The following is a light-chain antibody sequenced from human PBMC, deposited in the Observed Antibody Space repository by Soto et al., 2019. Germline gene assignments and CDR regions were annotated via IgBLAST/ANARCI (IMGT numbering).Light chain of an antibody. Sequence: QSVLTQPASVSGSPGQSITISCTGTSSDVGAYNYVSWYQQYPGKAPKLMIYHVSNRPSGVSNRFSGSKSGNSASLTIPGLQGEDEADYYCNSYTTTSTYVFGTGTKVTVL. V-gene: IGLV2-14*01. CDR1: SSDVGAYNY. CDR3: NSYTTTSTYV. CDR2: HVS. J-gene: IGLJ1*01.